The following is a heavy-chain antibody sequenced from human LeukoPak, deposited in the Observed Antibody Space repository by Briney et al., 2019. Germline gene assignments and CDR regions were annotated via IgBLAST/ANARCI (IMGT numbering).Heavy chain of an antibody. CDR1: GGSISSYY. Sequence: PSETLSLTCTVSGGSISSYYWSWIRQPPGKRLEWIGYIYYSGSTNYNPSLKSRVTISLDTSKNQFSLKLSSVTAADTAVYYCARGAGAAAGTSTDYWGQGTLVTVSS. V-gene: IGHV4-59*12. CDR3: ARGAGAAAGTSTDY. J-gene: IGHJ4*02. D-gene: IGHD6-13*01. CDR2: IYYSGST.